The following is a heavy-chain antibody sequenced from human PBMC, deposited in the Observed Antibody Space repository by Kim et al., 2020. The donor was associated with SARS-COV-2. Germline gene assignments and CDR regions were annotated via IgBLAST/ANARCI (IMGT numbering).Heavy chain of an antibody. CDR3: AREAEGWFDP. D-gene: IGHD6-25*01. J-gene: IGHJ5*02. Sequence: GSTPSNPSVKSRVTLSGDASKNQFSLKVSSGTAADTAGYYCAREAEGWFDPWGQGTLVTVSS. CDR2: GST. V-gene: IGHV4-31*02.